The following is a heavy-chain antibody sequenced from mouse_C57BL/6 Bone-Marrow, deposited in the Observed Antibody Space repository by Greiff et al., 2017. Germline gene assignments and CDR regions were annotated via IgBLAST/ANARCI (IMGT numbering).Heavy chain of an antibody. CDR2: IRNKANGYTT. CDR3: ARLWGFYFDY. J-gene: IGHJ2*01. Sequence: EVKLMESGGGLVQPGGSLSLSCAASGFTFTDYYMSWVRQPPGKALEWLGFIRNKANGYTTEYSASVKGRFTISRDNSQSILYRQMNALRAEDSATYYCARLWGFYFDYWGQGTTLTVSS. CDR1: GFTFTDYY. D-gene: IGHD4-1*01. V-gene: IGHV7-3*01.